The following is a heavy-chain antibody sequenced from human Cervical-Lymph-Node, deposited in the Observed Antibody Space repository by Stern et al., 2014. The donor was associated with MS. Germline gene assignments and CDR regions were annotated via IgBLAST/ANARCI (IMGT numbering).Heavy chain of an antibody. J-gene: IGHJ4*02. D-gene: IGHD4-17*01. CDR1: GFTFSSYS. V-gene: IGHV3-48*01. Sequence: EVQLVESGGGLVQPGGSLRLSCAASGFTFSSYSMNWVRQAPGKGLEWVSYISSSSSTIYYADSVTGRVTISRDNAKNSLYLQMNSLRAEDTAVYYCARVGFYDDYGSAFDYWGQGTLVTVSS. CDR3: ARVGFYDDYGSAFDY. CDR2: ISSSSSTI.